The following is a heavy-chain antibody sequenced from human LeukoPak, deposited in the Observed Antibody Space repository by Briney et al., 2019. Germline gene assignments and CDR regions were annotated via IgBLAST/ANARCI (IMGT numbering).Heavy chain of an antibody. D-gene: IGHD3-3*01. Sequence: ASVKVSCKASGYTFTSYGISWVRQAPGQGLEWMGWISAYNGNTNYAQKLQGRVTMTTDTSTSTAYMELRSLRSDDTAVYYCARLGGMITIFGVVISWFDPWGQGTLVTVSS. CDR3: ARLGGMITIFGVVISWFDP. V-gene: IGHV1-18*01. CDR2: ISAYNGNT. CDR1: GYTFTSYG. J-gene: IGHJ5*02.